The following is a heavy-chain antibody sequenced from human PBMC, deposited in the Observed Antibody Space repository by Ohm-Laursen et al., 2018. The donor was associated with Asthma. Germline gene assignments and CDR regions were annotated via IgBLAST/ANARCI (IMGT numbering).Heavy chain of an antibody. CDR2: ISYDGGYT. V-gene: IGHV3-33*08. CDR1: RFTFSTYG. CDR3: ARGSLEGLQ. D-gene: IGHD5-24*01. J-gene: IGHJ4*02. Sequence: SLRLSCAASRFTFSTYGMHWVRQAHGKGLEWVAVISYDGGYTNHADSVKGRFTISRDDAQNTLYLQMNSLRADDTAVYYCARGSLEGLQWGQGTLVTVSS.